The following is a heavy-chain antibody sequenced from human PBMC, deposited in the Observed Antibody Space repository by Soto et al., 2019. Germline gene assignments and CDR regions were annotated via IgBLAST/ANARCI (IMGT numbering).Heavy chain of an antibody. D-gene: IGHD2-15*01. J-gene: IGHJ6*02. CDR1: GFTFNTYG. CDR2: IWYDGSNK. V-gene: IGHV3-33*08. CDR3: ARADCTGAYCYSWPFNYGVDV. Sequence: PGGSLRLSCTTSGFTFNTYGMHWVRQAPGKGLEWVAIIWYDGSNKYYADSVKGRFTISGDNSRNTLYLQMNSLRAEDTALYYCARADCTGAYCYSWPFNYGVDVWGQGTTVTAP.